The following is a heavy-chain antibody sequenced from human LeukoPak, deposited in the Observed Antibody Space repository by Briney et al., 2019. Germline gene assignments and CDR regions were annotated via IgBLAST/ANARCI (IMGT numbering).Heavy chain of an antibody. D-gene: IGHD3-10*01. V-gene: IGHV1-46*01. CDR1: GYTFTGYY. Sequence: ASVKVSCKASGYTFTGYYIHWVRQAPGQGLEWMGIINPVGGGATSAHKFQDRVTMTRDTSTSTVYMELSSLRSEHTAIYYCAREIRSLRHFDYWGQGTLVTVSS. J-gene: IGHJ4*02. CDR3: AREIRSLRHFDY. CDR2: INPVGGGA.